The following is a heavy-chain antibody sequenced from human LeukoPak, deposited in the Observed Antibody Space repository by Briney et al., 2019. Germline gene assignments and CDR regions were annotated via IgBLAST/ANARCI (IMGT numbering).Heavy chain of an antibody. CDR1: GFTFSSYA. Sequence: GGSLRLSSAASGFTFSSYAMSWVRQAPGKGLEWVSAISGSGGSTYYADSVKGRFTISRDNSKNTLYLQMNSLRAEDTAVYYCAKQKSPHGYYFDYWGQGTLVTVSS. CDR3: AKQKSPHGYYFDY. J-gene: IGHJ4*02. CDR2: ISGSGGST. V-gene: IGHV3-23*01.